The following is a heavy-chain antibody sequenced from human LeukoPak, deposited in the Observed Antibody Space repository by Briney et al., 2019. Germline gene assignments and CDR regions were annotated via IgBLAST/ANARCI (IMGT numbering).Heavy chain of an antibody. CDR3: ASPPMDYYDSSGYSLSDF. D-gene: IGHD3-22*01. CDR2: INHSGST. J-gene: IGHJ4*02. Sequence: SETLSLTCTVSGGSISGYYWSWIRQPPGKGLEWIGEINHSGSTNYNPSLKSRVAISVDTSKNQFSLKLSSVTAADTAVYYCASPPMDYYDSSGYSLSDFWGQGTLVTISS. CDR1: GGSISGYY. V-gene: IGHV4-34*01.